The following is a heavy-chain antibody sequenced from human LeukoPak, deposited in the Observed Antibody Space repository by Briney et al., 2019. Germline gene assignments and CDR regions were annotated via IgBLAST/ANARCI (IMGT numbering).Heavy chain of an antibody. CDR3: ARLFSRGWPYYYGLAP. V-gene: IGHV4-39*01. J-gene: IGHJ6*02. D-gene: IGHD6-19*01. Sequence: PSETLSVTCTVSGGSIDSSGSYWGWIRQPPGKGLEWIGCVYYGGDAYYNPSLKSRVTISADLSKNQFSLSLISVTAADTALYYCARLFSRGWPYYYGLAPGAKGPRSPSP. CDR1: GGSIDSSGSY. CDR2: VYYGGDA.